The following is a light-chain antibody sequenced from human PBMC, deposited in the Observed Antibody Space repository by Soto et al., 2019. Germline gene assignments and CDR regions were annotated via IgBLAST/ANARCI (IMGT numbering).Light chain of an antibody. CDR3: QQYGSSPIT. CDR2: DAS. V-gene: IGKV3-20*01. J-gene: IGKJ5*01. CDR1: QSAISN. Sequence: EIVLTHSPATLSVSPGERVTLSCRASQSAISNLAWYQQKPGQTPRLLIYDASTRATDIPARFSGSGSGTDFTLTISRLEPEDFAVYYCQQYGSSPITFGQGTRLEIK.